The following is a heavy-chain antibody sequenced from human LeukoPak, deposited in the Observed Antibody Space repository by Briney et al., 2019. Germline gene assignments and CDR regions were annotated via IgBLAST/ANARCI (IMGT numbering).Heavy chain of an antibody. CDR3: ARHDLYFDY. V-gene: IGHV3-30*04. J-gene: IGHJ4*02. Sequence: GGSLRLSCAASEFTFSSYAMHWVRQAPGKGLEWVAVISYDGSNKYYADSVKGRFTISRDNSKNTLYLQMNSLRAEDTAVYYCARHDLYFDYWGQGTLVTVSS. CDR1: EFTFSSYA. CDR2: ISYDGSNK.